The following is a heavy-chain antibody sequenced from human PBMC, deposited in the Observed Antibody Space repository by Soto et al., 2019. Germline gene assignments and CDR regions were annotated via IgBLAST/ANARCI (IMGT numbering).Heavy chain of an antibody. CDR1: GFTFIDYA. CDR2: ISRNGGST. J-gene: IGHJ5*02. D-gene: IGHD3-22*01. Sequence: PGGSLRLSCAASGFTFIDYAMHWVRQAPGKGLEYVSAISRNGGSTYYADSVKGRFTISRDNSKNTLYLQMSSLRAGDTAVYYCVKEGYYYDSSGYYYGWFDPWGQGTLVTVSS. V-gene: IGHV3-64D*06. CDR3: VKEGYYYDSSGYYYGWFDP.